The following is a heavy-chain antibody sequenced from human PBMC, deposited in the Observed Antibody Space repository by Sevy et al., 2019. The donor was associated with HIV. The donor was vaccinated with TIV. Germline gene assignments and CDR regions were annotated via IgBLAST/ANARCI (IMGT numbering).Heavy chain of an antibody. CDR2: IYYNGDT. CDR3: ARGGSYYLGYFDY. Sequence: SETLSLTCTVSGGSISSSSYFWGWIRQPPGKGLEWIGNIYYNGDTYYNPSLKSRDIISVETSKNHFSLRLSSVTATDTAVYYCARGGSYYLGYFDYWGQGTLVTVSS. J-gene: IGHJ4*02. CDR1: GGSISSSSYF. V-gene: IGHV4-39*02. D-gene: IGHD1-26*01.